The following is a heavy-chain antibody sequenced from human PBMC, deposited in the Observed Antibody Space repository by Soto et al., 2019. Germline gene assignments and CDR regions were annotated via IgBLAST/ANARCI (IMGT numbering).Heavy chain of an antibody. CDR3: ARTCEGDSSGYYYLDY. V-gene: IGHV4-39*07. CDR2: IYYSGST. D-gene: IGHD3-22*01. J-gene: IGHJ4*02. Sequence: SETLSLTCTVSGGSISSSSYYWGWIRQPPGKGLEWIGSIYYSGSTYYNPSLKSRVTISVDTSKNQFSLKLSSVTAADTAVYYCARTCEGDSSGYYYLDYWGQGTLVTVSS. CDR1: GGSISSSSYY.